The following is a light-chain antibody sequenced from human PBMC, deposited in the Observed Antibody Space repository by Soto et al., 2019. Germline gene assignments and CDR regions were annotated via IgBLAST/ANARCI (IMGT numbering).Light chain of an antibody. V-gene: IGKV3-20*01. J-gene: IGKJ5*01. CDR1: QSVSSSY. CDR2: GAS. CDR3: QQYNSYSQIT. Sequence: EIVLTQSPGTLSLSPGERASLSFRASQSVSSSYLAWYQQKPGQAPRLLIYGASTRATGIPDRFSGSGSGTEFTLTISSLQSEDFATYYCQQYNSYSQITFGQGTRLEI.